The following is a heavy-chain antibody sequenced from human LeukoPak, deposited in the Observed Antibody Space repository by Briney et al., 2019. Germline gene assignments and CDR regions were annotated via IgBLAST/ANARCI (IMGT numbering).Heavy chain of an antibody. D-gene: IGHD3-10*01. CDR2: ISGSGGST. CDR3: AKAIVLLWFRETDY. V-gene: IGHV3-23*01. J-gene: IGHJ4*02. CDR1: GFTFSSYA. Sequence: HTGGSLRLSCAASGFTFSSYAMSWVRQAPVKGLEWVSAISGSGGSTYYADSVKGRFTISRDNSKNTLYLQMNSLRAEDTAVYYCAKAIVLLWFRETDYWGQGTLVTVSS.